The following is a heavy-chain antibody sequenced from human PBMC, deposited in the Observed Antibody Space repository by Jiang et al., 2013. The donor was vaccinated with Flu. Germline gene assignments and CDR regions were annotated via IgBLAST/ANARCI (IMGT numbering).Heavy chain of an antibody. CDR3: ARDRIVVVPAAMSWYFDL. J-gene: IGHJ2*01. D-gene: IGHD2-2*01. V-gene: IGHV3-30-3*01. CDR1: GFTFSSYA. Sequence: SCAASGFTFSSYAMHWVRQAPGKGLEWVAVISYDGSNKYYADSVKGRFTISRDNSKNTLYLQMNSLRAEDTAVYYCARDRIVVVPAAMSWYFDLWGRGTLVTVSS. CDR2: ISYDGSNK.